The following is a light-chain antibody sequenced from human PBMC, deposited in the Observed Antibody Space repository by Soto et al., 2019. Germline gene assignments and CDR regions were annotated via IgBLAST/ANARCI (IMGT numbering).Light chain of an antibody. CDR1: QSVRNSL. CDR2: DAS. CDR3: HQYDSIVQT. J-gene: IGKJ1*01. Sequence: EIVFTQSPVTLSLSPGERATLSCRASQSVRNSLLAWYQQKPGQPPRLLIYDASTRATATPERFSGSGSGTDFTLTISRLEPEDFAVYYCHQYDSIVQTFGQGTKVDI. V-gene: IGKV3-20*01.